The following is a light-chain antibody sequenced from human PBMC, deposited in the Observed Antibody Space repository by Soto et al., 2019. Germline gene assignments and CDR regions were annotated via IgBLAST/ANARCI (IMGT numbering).Light chain of an antibody. CDR3: CSYAGSSTLGV. CDR1: SSGVGSYNL. CDR2: EGS. Sequence: QSVLTQPASVSGSPGQSITISCTGTSSGVGSYNLVSWYQQHPGKAPKLMIYEGSKRPSGVSNRFSGSKSGNTASLTISGLQAEDEADYYCCSYAGSSTLGVFGGGTQLTVL. V-gene: IGLV2-23*01. J-gene: IGLJ2*01.